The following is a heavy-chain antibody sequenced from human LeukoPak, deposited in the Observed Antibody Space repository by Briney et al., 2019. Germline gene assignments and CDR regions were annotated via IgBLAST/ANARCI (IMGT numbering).Heavy chain of an antibody. CDR3: AKGSGYIDY. J-gene: IGHJ4*02. V-gene: IGHV3-30*02. CDR2: IRNDGNYK. Sequence: PGGSLRLSCAASGFTFSSYDMYWVRQAPGKRLEWVTFIRNDGNYKSYADSVKGRFTISRDNSKTTLYLQMNSLRAEDTAVYYCAKGSGYIDYWGQGTLVTVSS. CDR1: GFTFSSYD. D-gene: IGHD6-19*01.